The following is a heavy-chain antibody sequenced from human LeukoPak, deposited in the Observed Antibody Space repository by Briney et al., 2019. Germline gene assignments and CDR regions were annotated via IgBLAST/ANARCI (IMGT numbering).Heavy chain of an antibody. CDR2: ISYSGST. D-gene: IGHD3-22*01. J-gene: IGHJ4*02. V-gene: IGHV4-39*07. CDR1: GGSISSYY. CDR3: VSTDSSGYSLDY. Sequence: PSETLSLTCTVSGGSISSYYWSWIRQPPGRGLEWIGSISYSGSTYYNPSLKSRVTISVDTSKNQFSLKLTSVTAADTAVYYCVSTDSSGYSLDYWGQGTLVTVSS.